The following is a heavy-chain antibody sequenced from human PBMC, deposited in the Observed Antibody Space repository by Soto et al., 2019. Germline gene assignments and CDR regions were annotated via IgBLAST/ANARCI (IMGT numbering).Heavy chain of an antibody. D-gene: IGHD6-6*01. J-gene: IGHJ4*02. CDR1: GGSVSSNSAA. V-gene: IGHV6-1*01. Sequence: SQTLSLTCAISGGSVSSNSAAWNWTRQSPSRGLEWLGRTYYRSKWYNDYAVSVKSRITINPDTSKNKVSLQLNSVTPEDTAVYYCARDKMWKQLAYFDYRGQETLVTISS. CDR3: ARDKMWKQLAYFDY. CDR2: TYYRSKWYN.